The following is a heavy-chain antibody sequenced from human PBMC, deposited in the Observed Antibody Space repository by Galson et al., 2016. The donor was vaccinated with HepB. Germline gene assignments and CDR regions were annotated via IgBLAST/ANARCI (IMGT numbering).Heavy chain of an antibody. Sequence: SLRLSCAASGFTFSYYWMNWVRQAPGKGLEWVANIQHDGTKQYYVDSVKGRFAISRDNAKNSLYLQMNSLRAEDTAIYYCARVPDYSPTFFDYWGQGTLVTVSS. CDR2: IQHDGTKQ. J-gene: IGHJ4*02. V-gene: IGHV3-7*03. CDR3: ARVPDYSPTFFDY. CDR1: GFTFSYYW. D-gene: IGHD3-9*01.